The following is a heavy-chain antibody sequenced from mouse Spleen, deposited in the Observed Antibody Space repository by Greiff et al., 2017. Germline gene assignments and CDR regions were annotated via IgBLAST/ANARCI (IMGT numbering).Heavy chain of an antibody. CDR1: GYSFTGYF. CDR2: INPYNGDT. D-gene: IGHD2-14*01. Sequence: VQLKQSGPELVKPGDSVKISCKASGYSFTGYFMNWVMQSHGKSLEWIGRINPYNGDTFYNQKFKGKATLTVDKSSSTAHMELRSLTSEDSAVYYCARSYYRYEPYYFDYWGQGTTLTVSS. V-gene: IGHV1-20*01. CDR3: ARSYYRYEPYYFDY. J-gene: IGHJ2*01.